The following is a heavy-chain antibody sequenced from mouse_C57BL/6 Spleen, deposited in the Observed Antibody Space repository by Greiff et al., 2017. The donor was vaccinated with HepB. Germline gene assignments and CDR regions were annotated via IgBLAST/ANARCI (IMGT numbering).Heavy chain of an antibody. V-gene: IGHV2-6-1*01. CDR1: GFSLTSYG. J-gene: IGHJ4*01. CDR2: IWSDGST. CDR3: ARHTHYGNNYYAMDY. D-gene: IGHD2-1*01. Sequence: QVQLKESGPGLVAPSQSLSITCTVSGFSLTSYGVHWVRQPPGKGLEWLVVIWSDGSTTYNSALKSRLSISKDNSKSQVFLKMNSLQTDDTAMYYCARHTHYGNNYYAMDYWGQGTSVTVSS.